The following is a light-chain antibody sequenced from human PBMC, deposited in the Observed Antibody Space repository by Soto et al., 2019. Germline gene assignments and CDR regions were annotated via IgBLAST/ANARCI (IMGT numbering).Light chain of an antibody. Sequence: DIQMTQSPSSLSASVGDRVTITCRASQGISSYLAWYQQKPGKAPELLIYAASTLQSGVPSRFSGSGSGTEFTLTISSLQPEDFATYYCLQHNSYPLTFGGGTKVDIK. CDR1: QGISSY. CDR2: AAS. V-gene: IGKV1-9*01. J-gene: IGKJ4*01. CDR3: LQHNSYPLT.